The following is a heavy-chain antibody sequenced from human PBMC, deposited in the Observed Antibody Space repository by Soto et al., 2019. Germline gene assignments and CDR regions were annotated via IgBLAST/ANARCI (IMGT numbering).Heavy chain of an antibody. Sequence: QVQLVQSGAEVKNSGASVKVSCKASGYTFTSYGFSWVRQAPGQGLEWMGWISASNGNTNYAQKLQGRVTMTTDTSPGTAYMELRSLGADDTATYYCARDSVRYCRDGVCYQGYYYCAMDVWGQGTTVTVS. CDR1: GYTFTSYG. V-gene: IGHV1-18*01. J-gene: IGHJ6*02. CDR2: ISASNGNT. CDR3: ARDSVRYCRDGVCYQGYYYCAMDV. D-gene: IGHD2-8*01.